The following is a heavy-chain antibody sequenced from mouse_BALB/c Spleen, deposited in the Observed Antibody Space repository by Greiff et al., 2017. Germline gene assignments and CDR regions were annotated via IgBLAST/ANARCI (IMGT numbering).Heavy chain of an antibody. D-gene: IGHD2-1*01. J-gene: IGHJ3*01. CDR3: ATIGNTWFAY. CDR2: IWAGGST. V-gene: IGHV2-9*02. CDR1: GFSLTSYG. Sequence: VQGVESGPGLVAPSQSLSITCTVSGFSLTSYGVHWVRQPPGKGLEWLGVIWAGGSTNYNSALMSRLSISKDNSKSQVFLKMNSLQTDDTAMYYCATIGNTWFAYWGQGTLVTVSA.